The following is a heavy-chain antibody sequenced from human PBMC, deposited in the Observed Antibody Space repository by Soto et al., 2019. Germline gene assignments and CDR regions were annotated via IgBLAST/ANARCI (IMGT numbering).Heavy chain of an antibody. CDR3: TGITSFRGMDV. CDR1: GDSVSSNSAA. Sequence: SQTLSLTCAISGDSVSSNSAAWNWISQSPSRGLEWLGRTYYRSKWNNDYALSVKSRITINPDTSKNQFSLHLYSVTPEDTAVYYCTGITSFRGMDVWGQGTPVTVSS. CDR2: TYYRSKWNN. D-gene: IGHD3-10*01. V-gene: IGHV6-1*01. J-gene: IGHJ6*02.